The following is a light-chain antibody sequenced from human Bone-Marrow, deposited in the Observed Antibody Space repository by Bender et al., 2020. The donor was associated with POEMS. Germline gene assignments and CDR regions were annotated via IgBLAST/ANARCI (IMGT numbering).Light chain of an antibody. CDR3: SSWDGSLNGWV. V-gene: IGLV1-44*01. Sequence: QAVLTQPPPASGTPGQSVTISCSGTSSNFGNNAAKWYQHVPGTAPKLLIYSNNQRPSGVPDRFSASTSGTSASLAISGLHSDDEADYYCSSWDGSLNGWVFGGGTKLTVL. CDR2: SNN. J-gene: IGLJ3*02. CDR1: SSNFGNNA.